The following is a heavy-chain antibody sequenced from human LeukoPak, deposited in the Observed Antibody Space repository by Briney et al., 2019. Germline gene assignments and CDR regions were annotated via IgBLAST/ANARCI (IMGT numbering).Heavy chain of an antibody. CDR2: IYYSGST. V-gene: IGHV4-59*01. D-gene: IGHD5-18*01. CDR3: ARGYRYGYDAFDI. J-gene: IGHJ3*02. Sequence: SETLSLTCTVSGGAKSIYDCSWLRQPPGKGLEWIGYIYYSGSTNYNPSLKSRVTISVDTSKNQFSLKLSSVTAADTAVYYCARGYRYGYDAFDIWGQGTMVTVSS. CDR1: GGAKSIYD.